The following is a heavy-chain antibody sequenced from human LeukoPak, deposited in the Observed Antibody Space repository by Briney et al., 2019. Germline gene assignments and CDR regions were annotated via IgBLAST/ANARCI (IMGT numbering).Heavy chain of an antibody. V-gene: IGHV3-21*01. Sequence: GGSLRLSCAASGFTFSSYSMNWVRQAPGKGLEWVSSISSSSSYIYYADSVKGRFTISRDNAKNSLYLQMNSLRAEDTAVYYCARDWGERFGSDYWGQGTLVTVSS. CDR1: GFTFSSYS. CDR3: ARDWGERFGSDY. CDR2: ISSSSSYI. D-gene: IGHD3-16*01. J-gene: IGHJ4*02.